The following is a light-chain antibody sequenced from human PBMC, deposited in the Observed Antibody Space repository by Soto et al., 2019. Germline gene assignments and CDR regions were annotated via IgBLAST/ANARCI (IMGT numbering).Light chain of an antibody. CDR3: QQYNSYSPIT. Sequence: DIQMTQSPSTLSASVGDRVAITCRPSQRMSGFLAWYQQRPGKAPKLLIYDASSLQSGVPSRFSGSGSGTEFTLAISSLQPDDFATYYCQQYNSYSPITFGQGTRLEIK. CDR2: DAS. CDR1: QRMSGF. V-gene: IGKV1-5*01. J-gene: IGKJ5*01.